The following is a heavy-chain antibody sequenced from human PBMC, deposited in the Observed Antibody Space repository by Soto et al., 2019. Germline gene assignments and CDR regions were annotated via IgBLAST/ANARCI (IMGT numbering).Heavy chain of an antibody. CDR1: GGTFSSYA. CDR3: ARPSLRGVPLNAFDI. D-gene: IGHD3-10*01. Sequence: GASVKVSCKASGGTFSSYAISWVRQAPGQGLEWMGGIIPIFGTANYAQKSQGRVTITADESTSTAYMELSSLRSEDTAVYYCARPSLRGVPLNAFDIWGQGTMVTVSS. V-gene: IGHV1-69*13. CDR2: IIPIFGTA. J-gene: IGHJ3*02.